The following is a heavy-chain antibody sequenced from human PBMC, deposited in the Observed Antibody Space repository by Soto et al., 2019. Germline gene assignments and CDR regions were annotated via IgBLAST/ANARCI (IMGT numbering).Heavy chain of an antibody. CDR1: GGSFSGYY. D-gene: IGHD2-2*02. CDR3: VRRGYCSSTSCYKEGYYYYGMDV. CDR2: INHSGST. Sequence: KQSQTLSLTCAVYGGSFSGYYWSWIRQPPGKGLEWIGEINHSGSTNYNPSLKSRVTISVDTSKNQFSLKLSSVTAADTAVYYCVRRGYCSSTSCYKEGYYYYGMDVWGQGTTVTVSS. V-gene: IGHV4-34*01. J-gene: IGHJ6*02.